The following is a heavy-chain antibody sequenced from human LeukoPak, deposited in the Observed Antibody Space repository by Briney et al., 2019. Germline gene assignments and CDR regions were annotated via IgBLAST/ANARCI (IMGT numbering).Heavy chain of an antibody. CDR2: IHTGGGT. D-gene: IGHD6-6*01. CDR3: ARLTRLSTSPDRYYLDY. CDR1: GDSISSYY. Sequence: SETLSLTCTVSGDSISSYYWSWIRQPPGKGLERIGYIHTGGGTSYIPSLKGRVTISIDTSKNQFSLKLSSVTAADSAVYYCARLTRLSTSPDRYYLDYWGQGTLVTVSS. J-gene: IGHJ4*02. V-gene: IGHV4-4*09.